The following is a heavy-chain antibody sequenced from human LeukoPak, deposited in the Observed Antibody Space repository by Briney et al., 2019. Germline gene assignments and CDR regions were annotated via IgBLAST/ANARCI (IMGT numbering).Heavy chain of an antibody. J-gene: IGHJ4*02. Sequence: GASVKVSCKASGYTFTSYGISWVRQAPGHGLDWMGWISAYNGNTNYAQKLQGRVTMTTDTSTSTAYMELRSLRSDDTAAYYCARASSGWTKPPDYWGQGTLVTVSS. V-gene: IGHV1-18*01. D-gene: IGHD6-19*01. CDR3: ARASSGWTKPPDY. CDR2: ISAYNGNT. CDR1: GYTFTSYG.